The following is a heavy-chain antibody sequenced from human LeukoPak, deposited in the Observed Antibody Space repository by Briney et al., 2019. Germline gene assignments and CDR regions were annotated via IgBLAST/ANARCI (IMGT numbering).Heavy chain of an antibody. Sequence: GGSLRLSCAASGLTFSSYAMHWVRQAPGKGLEWVAVISYDGSNKYYADSVKGRFTISRDNSKNTLYLQMNSLRAEDTAVYYCARKYSSGWLDYWGQGTLVTVSS. J-gene: IGHJ4*02. D-gene: IGHD6-19*01. CDR1: GLTFSSYA. V-gene: IGHV3-30-3*01. CDR2: ISYDGSNK. CDR3: ARKYSSGWLDY.